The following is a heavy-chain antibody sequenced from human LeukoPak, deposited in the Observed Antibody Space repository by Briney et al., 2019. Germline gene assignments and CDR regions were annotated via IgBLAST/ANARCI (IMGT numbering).Heavy chain of an antibody. Sequence: QPGGSLRLSCAVSGFTFSNFWMSWVRQAPGGGLEWVANIHPEGNEKYHVESVKGRFTISRDNAKNSLFLQMNGLRVEDTAVYYCARGDAFSGDHWGQGTLVTVSS. CDR2: IHPEGNEK. CDR3: ARGDAFSGDH. CDR1: GFTFSNFW. J-gene: IGHJ4*02. V-gene: IGHV3-7*04.